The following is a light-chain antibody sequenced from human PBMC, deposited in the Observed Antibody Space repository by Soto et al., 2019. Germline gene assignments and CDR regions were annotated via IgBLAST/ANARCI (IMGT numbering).Light chain of an antibody. V-gene: IGKV3-20*01. Sequence: LTQSPSFLSASVGDRFTITCRASQSVSSNLAWYQQKPGQAPRLLIYGASSRATGIPDRFSGSGSGTDFTLTISRLEPEDFAVYYCQQYGSSQWTFGQGTKVDI. CDR3: QQYGSSQWT. CDR2: GAS. CDR1: QSVSSN. J-gene: IGKJ1*01.